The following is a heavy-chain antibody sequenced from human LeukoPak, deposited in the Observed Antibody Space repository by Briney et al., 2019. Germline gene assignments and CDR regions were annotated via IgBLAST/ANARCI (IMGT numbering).Heavy chain of an antibody. CDR3: AREAAVRGHAGSTSGLDY. D-gene: IGHD6-25*01. J-gene: IGHJ4*02. Sequence: PGRSLRRSSSGAGFAVGDFSAQWVRQAPGKGLEWGALISYDGGIKYYGDSVKGRFTISRDNAKNTLYLQMNSLRAEGTAVYYCAREAAVRGHAGSTSGLDYWGQGSLVIVSS. V-gene: IGHV3-30*01. CDR2: ISYDGGIK. CDR1: GFAVGDFS.